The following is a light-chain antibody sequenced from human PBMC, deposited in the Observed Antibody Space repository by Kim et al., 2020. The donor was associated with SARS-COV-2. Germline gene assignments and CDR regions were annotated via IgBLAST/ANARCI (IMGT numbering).Light chain of an antibody. V-gene: IGLV3-9*01. CDR1: SIGGKN. CDR3: QVWDGSHVT. J-gene: IGLJ3*02. Sequence: ALGQTARMTCEGNSIGGKNVQWYQQKPGQAPVLVIYRDDNRPSGIPERFSGSNSGNTATLTISSAQVGDEADYYCQVWDGSHVTFGGGTQLTVL. CDR2: RDD.